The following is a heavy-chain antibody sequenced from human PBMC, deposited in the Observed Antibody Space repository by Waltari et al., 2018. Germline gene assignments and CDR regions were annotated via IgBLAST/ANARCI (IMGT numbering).Heavy chain of an antibody. J-gene: IGHJ4*02. CDR3: ARDLYYGDLSYFDY. D-gene: IGHD4-17*01. Sequence: QVQLQESGPGLVKPSETLSLTCAVSGYSISSRYYWGWIRQPPGKGLEWIGSIYHSGSTYYNPSLKSRVTISVDTSKNQFSLKLSSVTAADTAVYYCARDLYYGDLSYFDYWGQGTLVTVSS. CDR1: GYSISSRYY. V-gene: IGHV4-38-2*02. CDR2: IYHSGST.